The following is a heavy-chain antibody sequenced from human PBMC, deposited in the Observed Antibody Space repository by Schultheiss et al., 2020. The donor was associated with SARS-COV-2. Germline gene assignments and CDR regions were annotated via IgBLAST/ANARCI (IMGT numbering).Heavy chain of an antibody. CDR1: GGSISSGGYY. CDR3: ARLTAAVAPLFDP. Sequence: SETLSLTCTVSGGSISSGGYYWSWIRQHPGKGLEWIGYTYYSGSTNYNPSLKSRVTISVDTSKNQFSLKLSSVTAADTAVYYCARLTAAVAPLFDPWGQGTLVTVSS. V-gene: IGHV4-61*08. J-gene: IGHJ5*02. D-gene: IGHD6-19*01. CDR2: TYYSGST.